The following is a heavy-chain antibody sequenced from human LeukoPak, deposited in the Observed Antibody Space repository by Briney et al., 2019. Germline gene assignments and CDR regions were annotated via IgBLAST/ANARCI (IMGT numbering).Heavy chain of an antibody. CDR1: GGSISSYY. CDR3: ARGYGSGSAELYYYYGVDV. D-gene: IGHD3-10*01. CDR2: IYYSGST. V-gene: IGHV4-59*01. Sequence: SETLSLTCTVSGGSISSYYWSWIRQPPGKGLEWIGYIYYSGSTNYNPSLKSRVTISVDTSKNQFSLKLSSVTAADTAVYYCARGYGSGSAELYYYYGVDVWGQGTTVTVSS. J-gene: IGHJ6*02.